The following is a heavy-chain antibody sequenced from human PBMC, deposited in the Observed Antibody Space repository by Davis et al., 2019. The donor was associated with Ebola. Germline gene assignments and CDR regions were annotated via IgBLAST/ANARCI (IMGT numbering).Heavy chain of an antibody. CDR1: GFTFSSYS. CDR2: ISSSSSYI. V-gene: IGHV3-21*01. D-gene: IGHD3-9*01. J-gene: IGHJ4*02. CDR3: AREFNPYDILTGYYTFSY. Sequence: GESLKISCAASGFTFSSYSMNWVRQAPGKGLEWVSSISSSSSYIYYADSVKGRFTISRDNAKNSLYLQMNSLRAEDTAVYYCAREFNPYDILTGYYTFSYWGQGTLVTVSS.